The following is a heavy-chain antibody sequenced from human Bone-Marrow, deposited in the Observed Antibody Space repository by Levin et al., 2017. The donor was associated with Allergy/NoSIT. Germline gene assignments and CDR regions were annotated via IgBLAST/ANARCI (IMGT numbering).Heavy chain of an antibody. V-gene: IGHV3-7*01. CDR1: GFTFSSYW. D-gene: IGHD2-2*01. CDR3: ARDGRYCSSTSCYGGSGVFDY. J-gene: IGHJ4*02. CDR2: IKQDGSEK. Sequence: GGSLRLSCAASGFTFSSYWMSWVRQAPGKGLEWVANIKQDGSEKYYVDSVKGRFTISRDNAKNSLYLQMNSLRAEDTAVYYCARDGRYCSSTSCYGGSGVFDYWGQGTMVTVSS.